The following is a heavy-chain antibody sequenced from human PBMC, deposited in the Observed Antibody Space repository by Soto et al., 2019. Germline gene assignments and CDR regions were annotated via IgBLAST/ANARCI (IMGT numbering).Heavy chain of an antibody. CDR2: ISSNVDTT. D-gene: IGHD1-1*01. CDR3: ANLDWSQLPNNFDY. Sequence: EVQLLESGGGLVQPGGSLRLSCAASGFTFSSYAMSWVRQAPGKGLEWVSGISSNVDTTYYADSVKGRFTIARDNSKSTLYLRLNNLRAEATAVYYCANLDWSQLPNNFDYWGQGTLVTVSS. V-gene: IGHV3-23*01. J-gene: IGHJ4*02. CDR1: GFTFSSYA.